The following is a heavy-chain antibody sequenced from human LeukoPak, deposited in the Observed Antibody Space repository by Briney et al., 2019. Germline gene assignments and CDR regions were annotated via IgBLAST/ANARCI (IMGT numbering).Heavy chain of an antibody. Sequence: SQTLSLTCTVSGGSISSGDYYWSWIRQPPGKGLEWTGYIYYSGSTYYNPSLKSRVTISVDTSKNQFSLKLSSVTAADTAVYYCARAYSSGWYEDYFDYWGQGTLVTVSS. D-gene: IGHD6-19*01. J-gene: IGHJ4*02. CDR1: GGSISSGDYY. CDR2: IYYSGST. V-gene: IGHV4-30-4*01. CDR3: ARAYSSGWYEDYFDY.